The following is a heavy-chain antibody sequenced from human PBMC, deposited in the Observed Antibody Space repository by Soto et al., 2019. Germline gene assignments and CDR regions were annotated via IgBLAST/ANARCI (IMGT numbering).Heavy chain of an antibody. CDR1: GATFAFYS. D-gene: IGHD3-10*01. CDR2: INPILSMS. V-gene: IGHV1-69*02. J-gene: IGHJ4*02. Sequence: QVQLVQSGAEVKRPGSSVKVSCKASGATFAFYSINWVRQAPGLGLEWMGRINPILSMSNYAQRFQGRVMITADKSTSTAYMVLNSLRSEDTAIYYCATSYGSGYRAFDYWGQGALVTVSS. CDR3: ATSYGSGYRAFDY.